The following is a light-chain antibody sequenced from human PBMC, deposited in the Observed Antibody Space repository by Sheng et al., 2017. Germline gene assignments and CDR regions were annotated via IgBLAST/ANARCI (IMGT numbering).Light chain of an antibody. CDR3: MQGLHTPYT. Sequence: ETVMTQSPATLSLSPGARATLSCRASQSVGSKLAWYQQKPGQAPRLLIYDTSSRATDVPARFSGSGSGTDFTLKISRVEAEDVGVYYCMQGLHTPYTFGQGTKLEIK. CDR1: QSVGSK. J-gene: IGKJ2*01. CDR2: DTS. V-gene: IGKV3-15*01.